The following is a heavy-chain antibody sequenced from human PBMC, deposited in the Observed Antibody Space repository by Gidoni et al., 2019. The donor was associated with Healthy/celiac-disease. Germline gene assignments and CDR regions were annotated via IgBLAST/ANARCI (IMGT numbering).Heavy chain of an antibody. V-gene: IGHV3-23*01. CDR2: ISGSGCST. Sequence: EVQLLESGGGLVQPGGSLRLSCAASGFTFSSYAMSWVRQAPGKGLEWVSAISGSGCSTYYADSGKGRFTISRDNSKNTLYLQMNSLRAEDTAVYYCAKNYGSGSYFDYWGQGTLVTVSS. CDR3: AKNYGSGSYFDY. CDR1: GFTFSSYA. D-gene: IGHD3-10*01. J-gene: IGHJ4*02.